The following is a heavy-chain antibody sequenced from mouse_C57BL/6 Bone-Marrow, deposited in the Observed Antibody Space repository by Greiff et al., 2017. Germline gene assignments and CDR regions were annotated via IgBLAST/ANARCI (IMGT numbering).Heavy chain of an antibody. CDR2: IYPGSGNT. CDR3: ARGGWLPYFDY. CDR1: GYTFTDYY. D-gene: IGHD2-3*01. J-gene: IGHJ2*01. Sequence: QVQLQQSGAELVRPGASVKLSCKASGYTFTDYYINWVKQRPGQGLEWIARIYPGSGNTYYNEKFKGKATLTAEKSSSTAYMQLSSLTSEDSAVYFWARGGWLPYFDYWGQGTTLTVSS. V-gene: IGHV1-76*01.